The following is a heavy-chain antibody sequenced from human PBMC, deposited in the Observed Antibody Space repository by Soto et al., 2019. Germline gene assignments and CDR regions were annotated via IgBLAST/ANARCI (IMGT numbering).Heavy chain of an antibody. D-gene: IGHD6-25*01. CDR2: ISAYNGNT. Sequence: QVQLVQSGAEVKKPGASVKVSCKASGYTFTSYGISWVRQAPGQGLEWMGWISAYNGNTNYAQKLQGRVTMTTDTSTSTAYMELRSLRSDDTAVYYCARDIAARQPYYYCGMDVWGQGTTVTVSS. V-gene: IGHV1-18*04. CDR3: ARDIAARQPYYYCGMDV. J-gene: IGHJ6*02. CDR1: GYTFTSYG.